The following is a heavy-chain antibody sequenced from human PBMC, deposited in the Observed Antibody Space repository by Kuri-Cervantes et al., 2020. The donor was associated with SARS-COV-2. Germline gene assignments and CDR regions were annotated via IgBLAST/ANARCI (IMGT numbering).Heavy chain of an antibody. CDR1: GYMFSTYD. Sequence: KISCKTSGYMFSTYDINWVRQATGQGLEWMGGIIPILGIANYAQKFQGRVTITADKSTSTAYMELSSLRSEDTAVYYCASSEYYYDSSGYYHNYYYGMDVWGQGTTVTVSS. CDR3: ASSEYYYDSSGYYHNYYYGMDV. CDR2: IIPILGIA. J-gene: IGHJ6*02. D-gene: IGHD3-22*01. V-gene: IGHV1-69*10.